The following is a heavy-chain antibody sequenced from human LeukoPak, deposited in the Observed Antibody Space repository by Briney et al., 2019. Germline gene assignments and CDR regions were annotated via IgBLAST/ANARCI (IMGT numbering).Heavy chain of an antibody. CDR1: GYTFTSYD. Sequence: GASVKVSCKASGYTFTSYDINWVRQATGQGLEWMGWMNPNSGNTGYAQKFQGRVTMTRNTSLSTAYMELSSLRSEDTAVYYCAREAVAGTYWFDPWGQGTLVTVSS. D-gene: IGHD6-19*01. J-gene: IGHJ5*02. V-gene: IGHV1-8*01. CDR3: AREAVAGTYWFDP. CDR2: MNPNSGNT.